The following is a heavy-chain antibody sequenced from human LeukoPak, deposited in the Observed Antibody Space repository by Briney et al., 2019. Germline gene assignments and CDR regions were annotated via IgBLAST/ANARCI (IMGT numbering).Heavy chain of an antibody. Sequence: ASVKVSCKASGYTFTSYDIHWVRQATGQGLEWMGWMNPNSGNTGYAQKFQGRVTMTRNTSISTAYMELSSLRSEDTAVYYCARISDRGYYDFWSGYLNYYFDYWGQGTLVTVSS. CDR1: GYTFTSYD. V-gene: IGHV1-8*01. CDR2: MNPNSGNT. D-gene: IGHD3-3*01. CDR3: ARISDRGYYDFWSGYLNYYFDY. J-gene: IGHJ4*02.